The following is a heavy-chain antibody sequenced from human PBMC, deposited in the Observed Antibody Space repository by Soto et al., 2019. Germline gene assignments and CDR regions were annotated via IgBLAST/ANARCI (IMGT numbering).Heavy chain of an antibody. CDR2: IVPIFGTA. CDR1: GGTFTSYA. J-gene: IGHJ6*02. D-gene: IGHD3-22*01. CDR3: ARSYYYSSGYVLEGPAYYYYGMDV. Sequence: GASGEVSCRASGGTFTSYAIIWVRQAPGQGLEWLGGIVPIFGTANYAQKCQGRVTITAGESTSTAYMELSSVGSEDTAVYYCARSYYYSSGYVLEGPAYYYYGMDVWGQGTTVTVSS. V-gene: IGHV1-69*13.